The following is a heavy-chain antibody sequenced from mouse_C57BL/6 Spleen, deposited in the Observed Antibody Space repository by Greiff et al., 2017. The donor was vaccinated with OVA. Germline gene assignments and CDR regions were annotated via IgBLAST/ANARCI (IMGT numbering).Heavy chain of an antibody. CDR2: ISSGSSTI. D-gene: IGHD1-1*01. J-gene: IGHJ1*03. Sequence: EVQRVESGGGLVKPGGSLKLSCAASGFTFSDYGMHWVRQAPEKGLEWVAYISSGSSTIYYADTVKGRFTITRDNARNTLFLQMTSLRSEDTAMYYCAGTSHYYGSSSRYFDVWGTGTTVTVSS. V-gene: IGHV5-17*01. CDR1: GFTFSDYG. CDR3: AGTSHYYGSSSRYFDV.